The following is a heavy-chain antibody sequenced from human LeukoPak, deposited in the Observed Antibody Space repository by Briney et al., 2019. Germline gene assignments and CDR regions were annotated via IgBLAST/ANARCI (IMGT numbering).Heavy chain of an antibody. J-gene: IGHJ4*02. V-gene: IGHV3-30*04. D-gene: IGHD3-22*01. CDR3: AKQNNFNTSGLDY. Sequence: PGGSLRLSCAASGFIFSGNSVHWVRQAPGKGLEWVAVISYDGSNKYYADSVRGRFTISRDTSKNTLYLQMNSLRAEDTALYYCAKQNNFNTSGLDYWGQGTLVTVSS. CDR2: ISYDGSNK. CDR1: GFIFSGNS.